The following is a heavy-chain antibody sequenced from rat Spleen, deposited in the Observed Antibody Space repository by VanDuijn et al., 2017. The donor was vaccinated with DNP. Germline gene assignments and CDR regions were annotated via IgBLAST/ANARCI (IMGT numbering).Heavy chain of an antibody. CDR1: GFTFSNYD. D-gene: IGHD1-10*01. CDR3: ARHYNNYWFAY. CDR2: ISYDGSST. Sequence: EVQLVESGGGLVQPGRSMKLSCAASGFTFSNYDMAWVRQAPKKGLEWVATISYDGSSTYYRDSVKGRFTISRDNAKSTLYLQRDSLRSEDTATYYCARHYNNYWFAYWGQGTLVTVSS. V-gene: IGHV5-7*01. J-gene: IGHJ3*01.